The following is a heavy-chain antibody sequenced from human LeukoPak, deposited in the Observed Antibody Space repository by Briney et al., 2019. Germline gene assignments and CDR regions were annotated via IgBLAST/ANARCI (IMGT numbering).Heavy chain of an antibody. Sequence: SVKVSCKASGGTFSSYAISWVRQAPGQGLEWMGRIIPILGIANYAQKFQGRVTITADKSTSTAYMELSSLRSEDTAVYYCAREKTLRGSGSYSFDYWGQGTLVTVSS. J-gene: IGHJ4*02. V-gene: IGHV1-69*04. CDR3: AREKTLRGSGSYSFDY. CDR1: GGTFSSYA. CDR2: IIPILGIA. D-gene: IGHD3-10*01.